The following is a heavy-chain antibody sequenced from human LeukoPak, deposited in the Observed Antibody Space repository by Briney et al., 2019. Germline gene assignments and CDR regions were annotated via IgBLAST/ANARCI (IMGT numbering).Heavy chain of an antibody. J-gene: IGHJ4*02. CDR1: GYTFTSYG. Sequence: ASVTVSCKASGYTFTSYGISWVRQAPGQGLEWMGWISAYNGNTNYAQKLQGRVTMTTDTSTSTAYMELRSLRSDDTAVYYCARDGGQSNPPVRGLVDYWGQGTLVTVSS. CDR2: ISAYNGNT. V-gene: IGHV1-18*04. CDR3: ARDGGQSNPPVRGLVDY. D-gene: IGHD3-10*01.